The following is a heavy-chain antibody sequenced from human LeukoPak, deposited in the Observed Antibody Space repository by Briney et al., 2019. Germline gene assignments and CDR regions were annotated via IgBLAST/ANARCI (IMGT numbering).Heavy chain of an antibody. Sequence: PSETLSLTCSVSGGSINVFYWSWLRQPAGKGLQWIGRISTSGNTDYNPSLKSRVTMSVDTSKNQFSLKVTSVTAADTAVYYCASDSFYESGGYFYYWGQGTPVTVSS. V-gene: IGHV4-4*07. D-gene: IGHD3-22*01. CDR1: GGSINVFY. CDR3: ASDSFYESGGYFYY. CDR2: ISTSGNT. J-gene: IGHJ4*02.